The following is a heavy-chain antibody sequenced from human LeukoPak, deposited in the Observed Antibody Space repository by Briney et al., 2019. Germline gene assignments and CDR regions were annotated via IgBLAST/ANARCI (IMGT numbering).Heavy chain of an antibody. CDR3: AXVAELGSSDAFDI. CDR1: GGTFSSSA. D-gene: IGHD1-26*01. CDR2: IIPILGIA. Sequence: ASVKVSCKASGGTFSSSAISWVRQAPGQGLEWMGRIIPILGIANYAQKFQGRVAITADKSTSTAYMELNSLRSEDTAVFYCAXVAELGSSDAFDIWGQGTMVTVSS. V-gene: IGHV1-69*04. J-gene: IGHJ3*02.